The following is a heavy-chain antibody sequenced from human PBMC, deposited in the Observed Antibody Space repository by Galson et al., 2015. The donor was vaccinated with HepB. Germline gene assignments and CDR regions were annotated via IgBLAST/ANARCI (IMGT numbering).Heavy chain of an antibody. CDR3: ARSAPGYVFDY. D-gene: IGHD1-1*01. Sequence: SLRLSCAASGFTFSSYWMHWVRQAPGKGLVWVSRINSDGSSTSYADSVKGRFTISRDNAKNTLYLQMNSLRAEDTAVYYCARSAPGYVFDYWGQGTLVTVSS. V-gene: IGHV3-74*01. J-gene: IGHJ4*02. CDR2: INSDGSST. CDR1: GFTFSSYW.